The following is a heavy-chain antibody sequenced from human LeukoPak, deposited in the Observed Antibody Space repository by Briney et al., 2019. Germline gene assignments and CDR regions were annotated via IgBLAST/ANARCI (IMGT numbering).Heavy chain of an antibody. CDR3: ARSTGVVIIPSYYYGMDV. Sequence: PSETLSLTCTVSGGSISSYYWSWIRQPAGKGLEWIGRIYTSGSTNYNPALKSRVTMSVDTSNNQFSLKLSSVTAADTAVYYCARSTGVVIIPSYYYGMDVWGQGTTVTVSS. CDR2: IYTSGST. CDR1: GGSISSYY. D-gene: IGHD3-3*01. J-gene: IGHJ6*02. V-gene: IGHV4-4*07.